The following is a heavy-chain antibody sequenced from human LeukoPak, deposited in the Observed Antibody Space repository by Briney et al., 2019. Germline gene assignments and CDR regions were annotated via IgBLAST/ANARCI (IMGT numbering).Heavy chain of an antibody. CDR1: GFTFSSYA. CDR3: AREGNWNDVVGAFDI. D-gene: IGHD1-1*01. V-gene: IGHV3-64*01. J-gene: IGHJ3*02. CDR2: ISSNGGST. Sequence: TGGSLRLSCAASGFTFSSYAMHWVRQAPGKGLEYVSAISSNGGSTYYANSVKGRFTISRDNSKNTLYLQMGSLRAEDMAVYYCAREGNWNDVVGAFDIWGQGTMVTVSS.